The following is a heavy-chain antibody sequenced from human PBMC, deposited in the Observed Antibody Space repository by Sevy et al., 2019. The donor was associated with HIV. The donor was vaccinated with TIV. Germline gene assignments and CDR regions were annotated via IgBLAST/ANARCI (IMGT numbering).Heavy chain of an antibody. J-gene: IGHJ3*01. CDR3: GRGISSGSRTSAFDL. D-gene: IGHD2-15*01. V-gene: IGHV3-53*01. CDR2: IYAGGIT. Sequence: GGSLRLSCAASGLTVSSNYMSWVRQAPGKGLEWVSVIYAGGITDYADSVKGRFTISRDNSKNTLYLQMNSLRGEDTAVYYCGRGISSGSRTSAFDLWGQGTMVTVSS. CDR1: GLTVSSNY.